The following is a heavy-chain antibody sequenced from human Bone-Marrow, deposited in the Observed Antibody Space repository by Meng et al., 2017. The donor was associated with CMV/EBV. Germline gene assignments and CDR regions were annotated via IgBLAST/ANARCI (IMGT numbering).Heavy chain of an antibody. CDR1: GYTFTNYG. Sequence: ASVKVSCKASGYTFTNYGISWVRQAPGQGLEWMGWISTYNGNTTYAQRLQDRVTMTTDTSTSTAYMEVKSLRSDDTAVYYCARGGKVQGRWLQFYWGQGTLVTVSS. V-gene: IGHV1-18*01. J-gene: IGHJ4*02. CDR3: ARGGKVQGRWLQFY. CDR2: ISTYNGNT. D-gene: IGHD5-24*01.